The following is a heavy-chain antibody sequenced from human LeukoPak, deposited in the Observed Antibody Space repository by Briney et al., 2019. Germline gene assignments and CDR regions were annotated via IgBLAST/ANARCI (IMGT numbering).Heavy chain of an antibody. CDR1: GFTFSSYE. D-gene: IGHD3-10*01. CDR3: ARGGGSGSYYVEYYFDY. V-gene: IGHV3-48*03. Sequence: GGSLRLSCAASGFTFSSYEMNWVRQAPGKGLEWVSYISSSGSTIYYADSVKGRFTISRDNAKNSLYLQMSSLRAEDTAVYYCARGGGSGSYYVEYYFDYWGQGTLVTVSS. CDR2: ISSSGSTI. J-gene: IGHJ4*02.